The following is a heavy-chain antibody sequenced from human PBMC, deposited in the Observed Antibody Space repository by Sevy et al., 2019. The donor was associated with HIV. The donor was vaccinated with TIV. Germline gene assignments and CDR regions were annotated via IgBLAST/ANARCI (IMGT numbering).Heavy chain of an antibody. CDR1: GYTLTELS. CDR3: ASTRDYYDSSGYYFDY. Sequence: ASVKVSCKVSGYTLTELSIHWVRQAPGKGLEWLVTFDPEDGKTIYAQNFQGRVTMTEDTSTDTTYLELSSLRSEDTAVYYCASTRDYYDSSGYYFDYLGQRTLVTVSS. D-gene: IGHD3-22*01. J-gene: IGHJ4*02. V-gene: IGHV1-24*01. CDR2: FDPEDGKT.